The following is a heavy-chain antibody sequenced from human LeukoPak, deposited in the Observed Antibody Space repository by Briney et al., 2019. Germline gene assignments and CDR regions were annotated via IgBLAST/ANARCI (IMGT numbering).Heavy chain of an antibody. CDR3: AELGITMIGGV. V-gene: IGHV3-64*01. J-gene: IGHJ6*04. Sequence: GGSLRLPCAASGFTFSSYAMHWVRQAPGKGLEYVSAISSNGGSTYYANSVKGRFTISRDNSKNTLYLQMGSLRAEDMAVYYCAELGITMIGGVWGKGTTVTISS. CDR2: ISSNGGST. CDR1: GFTFSSYA. D-gene: IGHD3-10*02.